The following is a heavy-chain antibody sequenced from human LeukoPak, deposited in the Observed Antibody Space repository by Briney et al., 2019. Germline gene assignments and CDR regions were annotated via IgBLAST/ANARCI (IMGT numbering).Heavy chain of an antibody. J-gene: IGHJ4*02. CDR3: ARDEGSRTGTTIDY. CDR1: GFTFSSYV. Sequence: GGSLRLSCAASGFTFSSYVMHWVRQAPGKGLEWVAVISYDGSNKYYADSVKGRFTISRDNSKNTLYLQMNSLRAEDTAVYYCARDEGSRTGTTIDYWGQGTLVTVSS. D-gene: IGHD1-1*01. V-gene: IGHV3-30*04. CDR2: ISYDGSNK.